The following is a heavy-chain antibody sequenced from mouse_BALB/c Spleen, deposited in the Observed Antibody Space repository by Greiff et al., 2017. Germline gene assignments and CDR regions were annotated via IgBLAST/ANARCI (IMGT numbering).Heavy chain of an antibody. CDR2: ISYSGST. D-gene: IGHD1-1*01. CDR3: ARSDYYYGSSYGGWYFDV. J-gene: IGHJ1*01. Sequence: DVKLQESGPGLVKPSQSLSLTCTVTGYSITSDYAWNWIRQFPGNKLEWMGYISYSGSTSYNPSLKSRISITRDTSKNQFFLQLNSVTTEDTATYYCARSDYYYGSSYGGWYFDVWGAGTTVTVSS. V-gene: IGHV3-2*02. CDR1: GYSITSDYA.